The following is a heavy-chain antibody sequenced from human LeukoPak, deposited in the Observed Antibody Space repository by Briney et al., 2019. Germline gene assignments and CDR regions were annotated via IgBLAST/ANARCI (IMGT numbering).Heavy chain of an antibody. CDR3: ARGHSSGWLLNWFDP. V-gene: IGHV1-69*01. CDR2: IIPIFGTA. D-gene: IGHD6-19*01. J-gene: IGHJ5*02. CDR1: GFTFSSYA. Sequence: PGGSLRLSCAASGFTFSSYAISWVRQAPGQGLEWMGGIIPIFGTANYAQKFQGRVTITADESTSTAYMELSSLRSEDTAVYYCARGHSSGWLLNWFDPWGQGTLVTVSS.